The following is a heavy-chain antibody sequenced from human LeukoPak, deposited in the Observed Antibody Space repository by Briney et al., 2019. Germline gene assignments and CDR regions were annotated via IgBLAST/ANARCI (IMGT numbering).Heavy chain of an antibody. D-gene: IGHD3-3*01. CDR2: MNPNSGNT. Sequence: SVKVTFKASGYTFTSYDINWVRQATGQGREGMGWMNPNSGNTGYAQKFQGRVTITRNTSISTAYMELSSLRSEDTAVYYCARALRGTTYYDFWSGQSAFDIWGQGTMVTVSS. V-gene: IGHV1-8*03. CDR3: ARALRGTTYYDFWSGQSAFDI. CDR1: GYTFTSYD. J-gene: IGHJ3*02.